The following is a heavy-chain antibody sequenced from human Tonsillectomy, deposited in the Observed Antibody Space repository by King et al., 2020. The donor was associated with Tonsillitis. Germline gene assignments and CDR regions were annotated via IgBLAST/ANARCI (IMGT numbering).Heavy chain of an antibody. CDR1: GGSISNYY. Sequence: VQLQESGPGLVKPSETLSLTCSVSGGSISNYYWNWIRQPPGKRLEWIGYIYYSGSTNYNPSLKSRVTISVDTSKNQFSLKLDSVTAADTAVYYCARGGRESITAAGGFWFDPWGQGTLVTVSS. D-gene: IGHD6-13*01. J-gene: IGHJ5*02. CDR2: IYYSGST. V-gene: IGHV4-59*01. CDR3: ARGGRESITAAGGFWFDP.